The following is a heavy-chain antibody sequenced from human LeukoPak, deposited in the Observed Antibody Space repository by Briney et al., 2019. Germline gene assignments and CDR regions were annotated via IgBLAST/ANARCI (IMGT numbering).Heavy chain of an antibody. CDR1: GFTFSSYV. J-gene: IGHJ4*02. D-gene: IGHD3-10*01. CDR2: ISYDGSNE. CDR3: AKDNTPVPYGSGGYQDY. V-gene: IGHV3-30*04. Sequence: PGGSLRLSCAASGFTFSSYVMHWVRQAPGKGLEWVAIISYDGSNEYYADSVKGRFTISRDNSKNTLYLQMNSLRAEDTAVYYCAKDNTPVPYGSGGYQDYWGQGTLVTVSS.